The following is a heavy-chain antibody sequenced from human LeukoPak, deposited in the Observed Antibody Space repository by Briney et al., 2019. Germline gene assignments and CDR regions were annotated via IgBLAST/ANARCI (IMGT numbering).Heavy chain of an antibody. CDR3: AKDPEYYYDSSGYYDY. D-gene: IGHD3-22*01. V-gene: IGHV3-30*18. Sequence: PGGSLRLSCAASGFTFSNYGMHWVRQAPGKGLEWVAFISYDGIMAFISFDGSNRHYVDSAKGRFTISRDNSKNSLYLQMNSLRTEDTALYYCAKDPEYYYDSSGYYDYWGQGTLVTVSS. CDR2: ISYDGIMAFISFDGSNR. J-gene: IGHJ4*02. CDR1: GFTFSNYG.